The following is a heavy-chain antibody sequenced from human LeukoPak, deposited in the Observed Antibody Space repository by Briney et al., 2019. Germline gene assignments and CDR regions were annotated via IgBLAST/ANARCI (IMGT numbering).Heavy chain of an antibody. V-gene: IGHV1-18*01. CDR2: IRAYNGNT. CDR1: GYTFTSYG. J-gene: IGHJ5*02. CDR3: ARAPYYYDSSRLGWFDP. Sequence: ASVKVSCKASGYTFTSYGISWVRQAPGQGLEWMGWIRAYNGNTDYAQKLQGRVTMTTDTSTSTAYMELRSLRSDDTAVYYCARAPYYYDSSRLGWFDPWGQGTLVTVSS. D-gene: IGHD3-22*01.